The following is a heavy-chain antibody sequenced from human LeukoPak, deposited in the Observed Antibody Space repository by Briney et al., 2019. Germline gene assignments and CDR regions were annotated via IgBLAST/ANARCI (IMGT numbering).Heavy chain of an antibody. CDR1: GFTFNDYN. V-gene: IGHV3-33*08. Sequence: GGSLRLSCAASGFTFNDYNMHWVRQAPGKGLEWVAVIWYDGSNKYYADSVKGRFTISRDNSKNTLYLQMNSLRAEDTAVYYCARDIVGATDFDYWGQGTLVTVSS. J-gene: IGHJ4*02. CDR3: ARDIVGATDFDY. D-gene: IGHD1-26*01. CDR2: IWYDGSNK.